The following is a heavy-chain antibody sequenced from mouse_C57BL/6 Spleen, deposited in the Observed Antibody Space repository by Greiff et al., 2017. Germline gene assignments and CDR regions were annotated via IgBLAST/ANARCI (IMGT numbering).Heavy chain of an antibody. CDR3: ARGDYGNDD. V-gene: IGHV1-81*01. Sequence: QVQLQQSGAELARPGASVKLSCKASGYTFTSYGISWVKQRTGQGLEWIGEIYPRRGNTYYNEKFKGKATLTADKSSSTASMELRSLPSEDSAVLFWARGDYGNDDWGQGTTLTVSS. D-gene: IGHD2-1*01. CDR2: IYPRRGNT. CDR1: GYTFTSYG. J-gene: IGHJ2*01.